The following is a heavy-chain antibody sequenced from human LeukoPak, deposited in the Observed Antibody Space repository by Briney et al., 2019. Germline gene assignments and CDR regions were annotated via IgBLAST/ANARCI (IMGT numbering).Heavy chain of an antibody. Sequence: SETLSLTCTVSGGSISSYYWSWIRQPPGKGLEWIGYIYYSGSTNYNPSLKIRVTISVDTSKNQFSLKLSSVTAADTAVYYCARRHDYGDYLNWFDPWGQGTLVTVSS. CDR3: ARRHDYGDYLNWFDP. CDR1: GGSISSYY. J-gene: IGHJ5*02. D-gene: IGHD4-17*01. V-gene: IGHV4-59*08. CDR2: IYYSGST.